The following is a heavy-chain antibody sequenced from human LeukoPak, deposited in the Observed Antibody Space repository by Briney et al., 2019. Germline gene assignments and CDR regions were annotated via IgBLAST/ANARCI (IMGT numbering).Heavy chain of an antibody. Sequence: GASVKVSCKASGGTFSSYAISWVRQAPGQGLEWMGGIIPIFGTANYAQKFQGRVTITTDESTSTAYMELSSLRSEDTAVYYCARAQDYYDSSGYYYFDYWGQGTLVTVSS. CDR2: IIPIFGTA. CDR1: GGTFSSYA. V-gene: IGHV1-69*05. D-gene: IGHD3-22*01. CDR3: ARAQDYYDSSGYYYFDY. J-gene: IGHJ4*02.